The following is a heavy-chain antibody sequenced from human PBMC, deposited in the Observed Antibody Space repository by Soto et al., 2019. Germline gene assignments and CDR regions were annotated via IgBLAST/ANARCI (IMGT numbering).Heavy chain of an antibody. Sequence: QITLKESGPTLVKPTQTLTLTCTFSGFSLSTSGVGVGWIRQPPGKALEWLALIYWDDDKRYSPSLKSRLTLXKXTXXNQVVLTMTNMDPVDTATYYCAHMPLDSTDGYNYGWGQGTLVTVSS. CDR2: IYWDDDK. V-gene: IGHV2-5*02. J-gene: IGHJ4*02. D-gene: IGHD5-12*01. CDR3: AHMPLDSTDGYNYG. CDR1: GFSLSTSGVG.